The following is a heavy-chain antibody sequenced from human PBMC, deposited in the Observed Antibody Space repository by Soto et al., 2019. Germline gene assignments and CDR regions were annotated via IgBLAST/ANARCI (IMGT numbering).Heavy chain of an antibody. J-gene: IGHJ3*02. CDR2: IYTSGST. V-gene: IGHV4-4*07. D-gene: IGHD3-22*01. CDR1: GGSISSYY. CDR3: ARGNYYDSSGYYFSDAFDI. Sequence: SETLSLTCTVSGGSISSYYWSWIRQPAGKGLEWIGRIYTSGSTNYNPSLKSRVTMSVDTSKNQFSLKLSSVTAADTAVYYCARGNYYDSSGYYFSDAFDIWGQGTMVTVS.